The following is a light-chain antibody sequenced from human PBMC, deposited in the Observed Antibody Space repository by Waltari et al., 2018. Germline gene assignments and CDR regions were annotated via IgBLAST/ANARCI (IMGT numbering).Light chain of an antibody. J-gene: IGKJ2*01. CDR1: QNVNSH. Sequence: ETVLTQPPGTLSVSPGARATLSCRARQNVNSHLAWDQQKFGQAPRLLVYGASNRPIGIPARFSVSVSGTEVTLTINSLQSEGFAVYYCQQYNTGPPGTFGQGTKVEFK. CDR3: QQYNTGPPGT. V-gene: IGKV3-15*01. CDR2: GAS.